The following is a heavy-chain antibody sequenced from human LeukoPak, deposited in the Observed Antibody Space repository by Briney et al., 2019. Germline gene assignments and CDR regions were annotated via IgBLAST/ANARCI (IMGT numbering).Heavy chain of an antibody. Sequence: SETLSLTCTVSGGSISSYYWSWIRQPPGKGLEWIGYIYYSGSTNYNPSLKSRVTISVDTSKNQFSLRLSSVTAADTAVYYCARARMGSGWYLDDYWGQGTLVTVSS. D-gene: IGHD6-19*01. CDR3: ARARMGSGWYLDDY. J-gene: IGHJ4*02. CDR2: IYYSGST. V-gene: IGHV4-59*01. CDR1: GGSISSYY.